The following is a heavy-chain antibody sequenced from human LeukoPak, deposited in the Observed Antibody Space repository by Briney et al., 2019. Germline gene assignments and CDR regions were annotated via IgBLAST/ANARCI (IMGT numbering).Heavy chain of an antibody. J-gene: IGHJ4*02. CDR2: IKQDGSEK. V-gene: IGHV3-7*01. D-gene: IGHD3-16*02. Sequence: GGSLRLSCAASGFTFSSYWMSWVRQAPGKGLEGVANIKQDGSEKYYVDSVKGRFTISRDNAKYSLYLQMNSLRAEDTAVYYCARDRGSVYRSDYFDYWGQGTLVTVSS. CDR3: ARDRGSVYRSDYFDY. CDR1: GFTFSSYW.